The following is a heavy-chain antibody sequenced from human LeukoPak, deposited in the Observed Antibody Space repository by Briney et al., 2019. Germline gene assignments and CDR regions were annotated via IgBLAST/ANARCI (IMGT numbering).Heavy chain of an antibody. V-gene: IGHV1-2*02. CDR2: INPNSGGT. Sequence: ASVKVSCKASGYTFTGYYMHWVRQAPGQGLEWMGWINPNSGGTNYAQKFQGRVTMTRDTSISTAYMELSRLRSDDTAVYYCARAEYSSSSNNWFDPWGQGTLVTVS. CDR3: ARAEYSSSSNNWFDP. J-gene: IGHJ5*02. CDR1: GYTFTGYY. D-gene: IGHD6-6*01.